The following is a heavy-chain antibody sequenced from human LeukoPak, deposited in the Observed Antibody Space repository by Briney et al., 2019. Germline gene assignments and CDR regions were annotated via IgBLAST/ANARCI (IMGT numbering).Heavy chain of an antibody. CDR2: IYTSGST. D-gene: IGHD1-26*01. CDR3: ARQHAPDSGSNYYFDL. V-gene: IGHV4-4*07. J-gene: IGHJ2*01. Sequence: PSETLSLTCTVSGGSISSYYWSWIRQPAGKGLEWIGRIYTSGSTNYNPSLKSRVTMSVDTSKNQFSLKLSSVTAADTAVYYCARQHAPDSGSNYYFDLWGRGTQVTVSS. CDR1: GGSISSYY.